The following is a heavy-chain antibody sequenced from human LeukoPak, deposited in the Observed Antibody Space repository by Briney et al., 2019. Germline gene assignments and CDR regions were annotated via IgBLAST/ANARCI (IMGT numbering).Heavy chain of an antibody. CDR3: AKGIYSGGWNYFDY. CDR2: LSGSGITT. V-gene: IGHV3-23*01. J-gene: IGHJ4*01. D-gene: IGHD6-19*01. CDR1: GFTLSNSA. Sequence: GGSLRLSCAASGFTLSNSAMSWVRQAPGKGLEWVSTLSGSGITTYYAASVRGRFTISRDNSTNTLYLQMNSLRAEDTAVYSCAKGIYSGGWNYFDYWGHGTLVTVSS.